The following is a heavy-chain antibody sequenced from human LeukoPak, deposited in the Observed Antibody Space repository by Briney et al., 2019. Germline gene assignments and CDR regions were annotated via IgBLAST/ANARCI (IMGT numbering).Heavy chain of an antibody. Sequence: SQTLSLTCAASGGSISSGGYSWSWIRQPPGKGLEWIGYIYHSGSTYYNPSLKSRVTISVDRSKNQFSLKLSSVTAADTAVYYCARAPIRSAPFDYWGQGTLVTVSS. CDR2: IYHSGST. CDR1: GGSISSGGYS. J-gene: IGHJ4*02. V-gene: IGHV4-30-2*01. CDR3: ARAPIRSAPFDY. D-gene: IGHD5-24*01.